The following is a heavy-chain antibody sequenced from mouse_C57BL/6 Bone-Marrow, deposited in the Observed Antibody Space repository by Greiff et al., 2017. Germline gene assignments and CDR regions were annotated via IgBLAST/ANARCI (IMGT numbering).Heavy chain of an antibody. CDR1: GFTFSSYG. V-gene: IGHV5-6*01. J-gene: IGHJ4*01. CDR3: ARRNRCCAMDY. Sequence: EVQRVESGGDLVKPGGSLKLSCAASGFTFSSYGMSWVRQTPDTRLEWVATISSGGSYTYYPDSVKGRFTISRDTAKNTLYLQMSSLQAEDTALYYCARRNRCCAMDYCGRGNSVTVSS. CDR2: ISSGGSYT.